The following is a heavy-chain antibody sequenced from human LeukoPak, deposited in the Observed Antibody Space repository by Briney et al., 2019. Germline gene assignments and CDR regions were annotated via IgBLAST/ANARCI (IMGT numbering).Heavy chain of an antibody. J-gene: IGHJ4*02. CDR3: ARQSRVPDY. CDR1: GFTLSTYW. D-gene: IGHD1-1*01. CDR2: INEDGSEK. Sequence: PGGSLRLSCAASGFTLSTYWMSCVRQAPGKGLEWVANINEDGSEKYFVDSVRGRFTISRDNAKNSVYLQMNSLRAEDTAVYYCARQSRVPDYWGQGTLVTVSS. V-gene: IGHV3-7*01.